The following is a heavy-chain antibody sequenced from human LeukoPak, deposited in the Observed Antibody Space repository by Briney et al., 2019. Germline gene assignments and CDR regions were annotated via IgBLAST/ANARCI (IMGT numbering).Heavy chain of an antibody. CDR2: IHHSGSI. V-gene: IGHV4-4*02. D-gene: IGHD1-1*01. CDR1: GFIFSNAW. Sequence: GSLRLSCAGSGFIFSNAWMIWVRQAPGKGLEWVGCIHHSGSIHYTPSLKSRVTISVDRSNNQFSLKLSSVTAADTAVYYCARGTDAWKVGYWGQGTLVTVSS. CDR3: ARGTDAWKVGY. J-gene: IGHJ4*02.